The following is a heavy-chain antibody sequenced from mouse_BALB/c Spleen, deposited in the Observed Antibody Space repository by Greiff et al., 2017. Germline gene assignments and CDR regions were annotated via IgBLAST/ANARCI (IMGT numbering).Heavy chain of an antibody. V-gene: IGHV5-17*02. CDR2: ISSGSSTI. CDR1: GFTFSSFG. D-gene: IGHD3-1*01. J-gene: IGHJ4*01. Sequence: EVQLVESGGGLVQPGGSRKLSCAASGFTFSSFGMHWVRQAPEKGLEWVAYISSGSSTIYYADTVKGRFTISRDNPKNTLFLQMTSLRSEDTAMYYCAREGLRGAMDYWGQGTSVTVSS. CDR3: AREGLRGAMDY.